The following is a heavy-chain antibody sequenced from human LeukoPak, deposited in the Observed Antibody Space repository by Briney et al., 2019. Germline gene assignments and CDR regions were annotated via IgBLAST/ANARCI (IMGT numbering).Heavy chain of an antibody. D-gene: IGHD3-10*01. J-gene: IGHJ4*02. V-gene: IGHV5-51*01. Sequence: GGSPKISFMGSGYSFTNYWLAWVRPIPGKGLEWLGIVYPGDSDTRYSPSFQGQVTISADKSISTANLQWSSLKASDTGMYYCATPTYYYGSVSYSWGQGTLVTVSS. CDR2: VYPGDSDT. CDR1: GYSFTNYW. CDR3: ATPTYYYGSVSYS.